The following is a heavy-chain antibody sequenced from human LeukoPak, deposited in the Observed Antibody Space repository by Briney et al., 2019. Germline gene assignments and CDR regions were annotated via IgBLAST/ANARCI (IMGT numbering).Heavy chain of an antibody. V-gene: IGHV3-7*02. CDR2: IKQEEREK. CDR3: ARLGAYDRFAS. J-gene: IGHJ4*02. Sequence: GGSLTLSCAASGFTFRNYWMSGVRQARGEGLERVTNIKQEEREKLYVVDLKDRFTRSRDNATRSRYLQMNRMRAEDTAVYYCARLGAYDRFASWGRGTLLTVYS. CDR1: GFTFRNYW. D-gene: IGHD5-12*01.